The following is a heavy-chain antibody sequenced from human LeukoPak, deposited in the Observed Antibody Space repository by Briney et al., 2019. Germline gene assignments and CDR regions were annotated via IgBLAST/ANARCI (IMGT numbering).Heavy chain of an antibody. D-gene: IGHD5-24*01. CDR2: IRYDGSNK. J-gene: IGHJ4*02. CDR1: GFTFSSYG. Sequence: GGSLRLSCAASGFTFSSYGMHWVRQAPGKGLEWVAFIRYDGSNKYYADSVKGRFTISRDNSKNTLYLQMNSLRAEDTAVYYCARDRRDGYNFGCPDYWGQGTLVTVSS. CDR3: ARDRRDGYNFGCPDY. V-gene: IGHV3-30*02.